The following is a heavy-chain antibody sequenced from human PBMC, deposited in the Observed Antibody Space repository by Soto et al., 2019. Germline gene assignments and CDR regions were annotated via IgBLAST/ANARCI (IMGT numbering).Heavy chain of an antibody. J-gene: IGHJ4*02. CDR2: ISYDGSNK. CDR1: GFTFSSYA. Sequence: GGSLRLSCAASGFTFSSYAMHWVRQAPGKGLEWVAVISYDGSNKYYAESVKGRFTISRDNSKNTVYLQMNSLTAEDTGVYYWARDNRPNRYRGNDYWGQGTLVTVSS. D-gene: IGHD1-26*01. CDR3: ARDNRPNRYRGNDY. V-gene: IGHV3-30-3*01.